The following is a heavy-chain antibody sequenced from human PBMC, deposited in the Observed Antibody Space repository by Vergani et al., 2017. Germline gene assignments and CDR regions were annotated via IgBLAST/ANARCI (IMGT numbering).Heavy chain of an antibody. J-gene: IGHJ4*02. Sequence: EVQLVESGGGLIQPGGSLRLSCAASGFTVSSNYMNWVRQAPGKGLEWVSVIYSGGGTYYADSVKGRFTISRDNSKNTLYLQMNSLRAEDTAVYYCARGSSGWYFSNYWGQGTLVTVSS. D-gene: IGHD6-19*01. CDR1: GFTVSSNY. CDR3: ARGSSGWYFSNY. CDR2: IYSGGGT. V-gene: IGHV3-53*01.